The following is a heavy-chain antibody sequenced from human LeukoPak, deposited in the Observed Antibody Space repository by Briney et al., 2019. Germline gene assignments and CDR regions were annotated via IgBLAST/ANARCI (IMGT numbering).Heavy chain of an antibody. CDR3: AREGDPPGFYYYHHLDV. CDR1: GFTFSDYS. D-gene: IGHD3-16*01. V-gene: IGHV3-48*04. CDR2: IGIDSGNT. J-gene: IGHJ6*03. Sequence: GGSLRLSCAASGFTFSDYSMNWVRQAPGKGLEWISYIGIDSGNTNYADSVKGRFTISRDNAKNSVYLQMNRLRAEDTAVYFCAREGDPPGFYYYHHLDVWGKGTTVTVSS.